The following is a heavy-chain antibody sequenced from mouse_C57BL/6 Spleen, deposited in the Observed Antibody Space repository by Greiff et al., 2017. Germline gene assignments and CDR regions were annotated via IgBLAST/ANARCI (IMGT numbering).Heavy chain of an antibody. D-gene: IGHD3-2*02. J-gene: IGHJ2*01. CDR3: ARSNSGYLYYFDY. V-gene: IGHV1-55*01. CDR2: IYPGSGST. Sequence: QVQLQQSGAELVKPGASVKMSCKASGYTFTSYWITWVKQRPGQGLEWIGDIYPGSGSTNYNEKFKSKATLTVDTSSSTAYMQLSSLTSEDSAVYYCARSNSGYLYYFDYWGQGTTLTVSS. CDR1: GYTFTSYW.